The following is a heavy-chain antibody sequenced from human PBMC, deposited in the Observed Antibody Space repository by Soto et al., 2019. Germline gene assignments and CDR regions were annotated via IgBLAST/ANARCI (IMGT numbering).Heavy chain of an antibody. CDR2: IDWDDDK. CDR3: ARTMILGRGPGLDF. Sequence: TATRRQSGSFSGLALTTNKIRVSLHRQSAGKALELIERIDWDDDKVYSTSLKSRLTISKDSSKNQVVLTMNNVDPMDTATYYCARTMILGRGPGLDFWGEGNLVT. CDR1: GLALTTNKIR. D-gene: IGHD3-22*01. J-gene: IGHJ4*02. V-gene: IGHV2-70*04.